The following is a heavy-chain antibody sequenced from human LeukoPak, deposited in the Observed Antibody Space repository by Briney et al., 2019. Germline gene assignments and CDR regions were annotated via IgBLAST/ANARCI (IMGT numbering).Heavy chain of an antibody. V-gene: IGHV3-30*02. CDR2: IRSDRSNK. CDR3: AKDGAWLRFDD. D-gene: IGHD5-12*01. CDR1: GFTFSSYG. J-gene: IGHJ4*02. Sequence: PGGSLRLSCAASGFTFSSYGMHWVRQAPGKGLEWVAFIRSDRSNKYYADSVKGRFTISRDNSKNTLYLQMKNLRAEDTAVYYCAKDGAWLRFDDWGQGILVTVSS.